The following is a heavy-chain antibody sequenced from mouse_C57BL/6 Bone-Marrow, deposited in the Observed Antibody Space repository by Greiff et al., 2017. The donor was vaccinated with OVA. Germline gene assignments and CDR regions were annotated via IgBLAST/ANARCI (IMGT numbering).Heavy chain of an antibody. J-gene: IGHJ4*01. V-gene: IGHV5-2*01. CDR1: EYEFPSHD. CDR2: INSDGGST. CDR3: ARQVYYSNPGDY. D-gene: IGHD2-5*01. Sequence: EVQGVESGGGLVQPGESLKLSCESNEYEFPSHDMSWVRKTPEKRLELVAAINSDGGSTYYPDTMERRFSISRDNTKKTLYLQMSSLRSEDTALYYCARQVYYSNPGDYWGQGTSVTVSS.